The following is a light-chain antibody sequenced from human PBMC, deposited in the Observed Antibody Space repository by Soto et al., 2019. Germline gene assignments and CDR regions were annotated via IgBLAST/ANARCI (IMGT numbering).Light chain of an antibody. CDR1: QSISRK. J-gene: IGKJ2*01. CDR3: QHYHHWPPMYT. Sequence: EIVMTQSPATLSVSPGERATLSCRASQSISRKLAWYQQKPGQAPRLLIYGASTRATTIPARFSGSGSGTEFTLTISRLQSEDFAVYYCQHYHHWPPMYTFGQGTKLEIK. V-gene: IGKV3-15*01. CDR2: GAS.